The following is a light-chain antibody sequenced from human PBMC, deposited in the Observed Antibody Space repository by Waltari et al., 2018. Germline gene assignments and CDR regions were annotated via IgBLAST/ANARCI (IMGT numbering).Light chain of an antibody. V-gene: IGLV1-44*01. J-gene: IGLJ1*01. CDR1: DSNVAVNP. CDR2: SHH. Sequence: QSFLTQPPSASGTPGQKVTISCSGSDSNVAVNPVHWYQQFPETAPKLLISSHHQRPSGVPARFSGSKSGTSASLSISGLQSADEAVYYCAAWDDSLHAYVFGAGTEVTV. CDR3: AAWDDSLHAYV.